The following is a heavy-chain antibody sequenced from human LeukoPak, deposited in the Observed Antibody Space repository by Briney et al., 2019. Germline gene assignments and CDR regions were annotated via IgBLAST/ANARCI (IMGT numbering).Heavy chain of an antibody. V-gene: IGHV3-7*01. CDR3: ARISGWAFDY. CDR2: IDQAGYTT. D-gene: IGHD6-19*01. J-gene: IGHJ4*02. Sequence: GGSLRLSCAASGFTFSNAWMSWVRQAPGKGLEWVANIDQAGYTTNYVDSVKGRFTISRDNAKNSLFLQMNSLRAEDTAVYYCARISGWAFDYWGQGTLVTVSS. CDR1: GFTFSNAW.